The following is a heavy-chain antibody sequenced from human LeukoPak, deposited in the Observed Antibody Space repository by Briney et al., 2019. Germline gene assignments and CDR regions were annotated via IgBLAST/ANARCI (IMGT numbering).Heavy chain of an antibody. D-gene: IGHD2-2*01. CDR3: ARVGGYCSSTSCLYYFDY. J-gene: IGHJ4*02. Sequence: SETLSLTCAVYGGSFSGYYWSWIRQPPAKGLEWIGEINHSGSTNYNPSLKSRVTISVDTSKNQFSLKLSSVTAADTAVYYCARVGGYCSSTSCLYYFDYWGQGTLVTVSS. CDR1: GGSFSGYY. V-gene: IGHV4-34*01. CDR2: INHSGST.